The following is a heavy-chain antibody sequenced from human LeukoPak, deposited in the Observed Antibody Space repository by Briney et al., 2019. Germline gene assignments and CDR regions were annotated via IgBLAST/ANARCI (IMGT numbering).Heavy chain of an antibody. V-gene: IGHV1-46*01. CDR1: GYTLSSYD. CDR2: INPSAGST. J-gene: IGHJ4*02. CDR3: ARVPNWRYYLDY. Sequence: ASVKVSFKASGYTLSSYDMHWVRQAPGQGLEWMAIINPSAGSTDYARKFQGRVTVTRDTSTSTVYMELSSLTSEDTAVYYCARVPNWRYYLDYWGQGTLVTVSS. D-gene: IGHD2-8*01.